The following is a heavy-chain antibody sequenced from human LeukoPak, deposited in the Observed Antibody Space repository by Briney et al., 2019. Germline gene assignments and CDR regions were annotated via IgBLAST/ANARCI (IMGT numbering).Heavy chain of an antibody. V-gene: IGHV4-34*01. CDR3: ARRDFWSGYRSYYFDY. J-gene: IGHJ4*02. D-gene: IGHD3-3*01. CDR1: GFTFSSYS. Sequence: GSLRLSCAASGFTFSSYSMNWVRQPPGKGLEWIGEINHSGSTNYNPSLKSRVTISVDTSKNQFSLKLSSVTAADTAVYYCARRDFWSGYRSYYFDYWGQGTLVTVSS. CDR2: INHSGST.